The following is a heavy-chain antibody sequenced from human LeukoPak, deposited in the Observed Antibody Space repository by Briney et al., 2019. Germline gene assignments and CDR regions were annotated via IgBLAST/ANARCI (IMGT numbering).Heavy chain of an antibody. CDR3: AKGLWYSSGWCYDY. V-gene: IGHV3-23*01. Sequence: GGSRRLACADSGVLFSSYTMNWVSQAPGKGLEWVSGISGSGGTIYYADSVKGRFTISRDNSKNTLYLQINSLRAEDTAVYYCAKGLWYSSGWCYDYWGQGTLVTVSS. D-gene: IGHD6-19*01. J-gene: IGHJ4*02. CDR2: ISGSGGTI. CDR1: GVLFSSYT.